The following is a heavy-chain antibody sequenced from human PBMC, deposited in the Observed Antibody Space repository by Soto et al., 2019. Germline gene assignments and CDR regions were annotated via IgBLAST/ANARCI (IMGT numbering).Heavy chain of an antibody. D-gene: IGHD3-16*02. CDR1: GFAFRSYG. Sequence: QVQLVESGGGLVQPGGSLRLSCAASGFAFRSYGMHWVRQAPGKGLEWVAVISYDGTKKYDADSVKGRATISRDNLKNPLYLEMTSLGPDDTAVYYGANGLGEVSFVDYWGQGTLVTVSS. CDR3: ANGLGEVSFVDY. J-gene: IGHJ4*02. CDR2: ISYDGTKK. V-gene: IGHV3-30*18.